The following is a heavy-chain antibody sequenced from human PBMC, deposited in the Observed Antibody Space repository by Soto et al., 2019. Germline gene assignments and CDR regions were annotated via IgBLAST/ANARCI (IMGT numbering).Heavy chain of an antibody. CDR1: GGTFSSYA. D-gene: IGHD3-22*01. V-gene: IGHV1-69*01. CDR2: IIPIFGTA. CDR3: ASXPLTTPEEGDSYYGMDV. Sequence: TVKVSCKASGGTFSSYAISWVRQAPGQGLEWMGGIIPIFGTANYAQKFQGRVTITADESTSTAYMELSSLRSEDTAVYYCASXPLTTPEEGDSYYGMDVWGQGTTVTVSS. J-gene: IGHJ6*02.